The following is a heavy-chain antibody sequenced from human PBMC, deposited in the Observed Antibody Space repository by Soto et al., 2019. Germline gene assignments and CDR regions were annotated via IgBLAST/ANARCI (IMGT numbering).Heavy chain of an antibody. J-gene: IGHJ3*02. CDR3: ARETVRGKDSEAFDI. V-gene: IGHV4-31*03. CDR2: IYYSGST. D-gene: IGHD2-21*01. Sequence: SDTLSLTCTVSGGSINTGGCYWSWIRQHPAKGLEWIGYIYYSGSTNYNPSLESRLTISIDTSKNQFSLKLMSVTAADTAVYYCARETVRGKDSEAFDIWGQGTMVTVSS. CDR1: GGSINTGGCY.